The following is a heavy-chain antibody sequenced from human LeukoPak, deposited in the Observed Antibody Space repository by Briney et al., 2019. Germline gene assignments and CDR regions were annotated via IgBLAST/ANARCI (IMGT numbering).Heavy chain of an antibody. V-gene: IGHV1-69*13. CDR3: ARRATPARHYYGSGSYYQN. J-gene: IGHJ4*02. Sequence: SVKVSCTASGGTFSSYAISWVRQAPGQGLEWMGGIIPIFGTANYAQKFQGRVTITADESTSTAYMELSSLRSEDTAVYYCARRATPARHYYGSGSYYQNWGQGTLVTVSS. CDR1: GGTFSSYA. D-gene: IGHD3-10*01. CDR2: IIPIFGTA.